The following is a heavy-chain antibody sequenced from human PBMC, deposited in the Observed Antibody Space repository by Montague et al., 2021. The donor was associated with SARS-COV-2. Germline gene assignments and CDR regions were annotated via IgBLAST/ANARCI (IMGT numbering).Heavy chain of an antibody. V-gene: IGHV3-7*01. Sequence: SLRLSCAASGFTFNIYWMTWVRQAPGKGPEWVANINEDGSNRQYADFVRGRFTISRDNAKNSLFLQMDSLRVEDTAVYCARPPARALDIWGQGTVVTVSP. CDR3: ARPPARALDI. CDR2: INEDGSNR. J-gene: IGHJ3*02. CDR1: GFTFNIYW.